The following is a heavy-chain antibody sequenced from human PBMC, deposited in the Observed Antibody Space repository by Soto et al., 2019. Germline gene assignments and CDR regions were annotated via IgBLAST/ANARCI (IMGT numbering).Heavy chain of an antibody. V-gene: IGHV1-69*02. D-gene: IGHD4-17*01. CDR1: GGTFSSYT. J-gene: IGHJ5*02. CDR2: IIPILGIA. Sequence: QVQLVQSGAEVKKPGSSVKVSCKASGGTFSSYTISWVRQAPGQGLEWMGRIIPILGIANYAQKFQGRVTITADKSTSTAYMELSGLRSEDTGVYYCARYSHYGDPPILKFDPWGQGTLVTVSS. CDR3: ARYSHYGDPPILKFDP.